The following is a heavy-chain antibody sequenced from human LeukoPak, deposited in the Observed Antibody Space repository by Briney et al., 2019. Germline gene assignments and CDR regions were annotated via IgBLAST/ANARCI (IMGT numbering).Heavy chain of an antibody. Sequence: PSETLSLTCAGYGWSFSSYYWSWIRHSPGKGLEWIGEINHSGTTKYNPSLKSRVIISVDSPQNQFSLRLSSVTAADTAVYYCTRNYWFDPWGQGTLVTVSS. CDR3: TRNYWFDP. CDR1: GWSFSSYY. CDR2: INHSGTT. V-gene: IGHV4-34*01. J-gene: IGHJ5*02.